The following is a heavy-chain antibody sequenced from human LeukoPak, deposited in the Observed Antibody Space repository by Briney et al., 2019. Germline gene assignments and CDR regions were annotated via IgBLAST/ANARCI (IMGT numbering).Heavy chain of an antibody. J-gene: IGHJ4*02. CDR1: GYTFTSYG. CDR3: ARDYYDFWSGYSDY. Sequence: ASVKVSCKASGYTFTSYGISWVRQAPGQGLEWMGWISAYNGNTNYAQKLQGRVTMTTDTFTSTAYMELRSLRSDDTAVYYCARDYYDFWSGYSDYWGQGTLVTVSS. V-gene: IGHV1-18*01. CDR2: ISAYNGNT. D-gene: IGHD3-3*01.